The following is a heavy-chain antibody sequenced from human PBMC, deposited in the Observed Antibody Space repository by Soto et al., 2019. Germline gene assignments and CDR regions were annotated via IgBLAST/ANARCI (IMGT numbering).Heavy chain of an antibody. CDR2: IYYSGST. J-gene: IGHJ4*02. CDR3: ARAKGKTIFGVVTVEYYSFDY. CDR1: GGSISSGGYY. D-gene: IGHD3-3*01. V-gene: IGHV4-31*03. Sequence: QVQLQESGPGLVKPSQTLSLTCTVSGGSISSGGYYWSWIRQHPGKGLEWIGDIYYSGSTYYNPSLKSRVPISVDTSKNQFSMKLSYVTAADTAVYYCARAKGKTIFGVVTVEYYSFDYWGQGPLVTVSS.